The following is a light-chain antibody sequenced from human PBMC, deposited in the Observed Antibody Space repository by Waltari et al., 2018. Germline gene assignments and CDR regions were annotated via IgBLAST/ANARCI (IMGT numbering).Light chain of an antibody. Sequence: QSALTQPASVSGSPGPSITISCTGTSSDVGGYNYVSWYQQYPGKVPKLMIYDVSKWPSGVSNRFSGSKSGNTASLTISGLQAEDEADYYCSSYTSSNTVIFGGGTKLTVL. CDR3: SSYTSSNTVI. J-gene: IGLJ2*01. CDR1: SSDVGGYNY. CDR2: DVS. V-gene: IGLV2-14*01.